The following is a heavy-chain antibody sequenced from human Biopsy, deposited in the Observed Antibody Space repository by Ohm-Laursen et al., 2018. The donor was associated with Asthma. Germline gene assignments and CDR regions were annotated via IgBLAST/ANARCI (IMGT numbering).Heavy chain of an antibody. CDR2: IYSGGTS. V-gene: IGHV3-53*01. D-gene: IGHD6-19*01. CDR3: ARGDSSGWSHYYFDY. CDR1: GFTVSRDH. Sequence: SLRLSCAASGFTVSRDHMFWVRPAPGKGLEWVSVIYSGGTSHTADSVRGRFTISRDFSKNTLHLQMHSLRVEDTAVYYCARGDSSGWSHYYFDYWGQGTLVTVSS. J-gene: IGHJ4*02.